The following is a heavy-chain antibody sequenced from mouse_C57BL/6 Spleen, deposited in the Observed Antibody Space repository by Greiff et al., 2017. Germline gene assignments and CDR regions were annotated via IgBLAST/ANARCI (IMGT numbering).Heavy chain of an antibody. CDR3: ARSLIYYLNYGGYAMDY. V-gene: IGHV1-53*01. CDR2: INPSNGGT. CDR1: GYTFTSYW. Sequence: VQLQQPGTELVKPGASVKLSCKASGYTFTSYWMHWVKQRPGQGLEWIGNINPSNGGTNYNEKFKSKATLTVDKSSSTAYMQLSSLTSEDSAVYYCARSLIYYLNYGGYAMDYWGQGTSVTVSS. D-gene: IGHD2-1*01. J-gene: IGHJ4*01.